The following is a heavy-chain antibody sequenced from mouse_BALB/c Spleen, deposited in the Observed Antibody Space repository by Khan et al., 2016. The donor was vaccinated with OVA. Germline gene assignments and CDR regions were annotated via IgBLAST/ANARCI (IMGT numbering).Heavy chain of an antibody. V-gene: IGHV1-77*01. D-gene: IGHD4-1*01. J-gene: IGHJ3*01. CDR3: ARAGWDVFAY. CDR1: GYTFTDYV. CDR2: IYPGSDST. Sequence: QVQLQQSGPELVKPGASVKMSCKASGYTFTDYVMNWVKQRNGQGLEWIGQIYPGSDSTYYNEKFKGKATLTADRSSSTAYMQLSNLKSEDSAVYFCARAGWDVFAYWGQGTLVTVSA.